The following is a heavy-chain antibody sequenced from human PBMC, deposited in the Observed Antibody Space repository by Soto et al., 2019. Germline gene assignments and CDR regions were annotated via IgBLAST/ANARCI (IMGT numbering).Heavy chain of an antibody. CDR1: GGSISSSNW. Sequence: QVQLQESGPGLVKPSGTLSLTCAVTGGSISSSNWWTWVCQPPGEGLEWVGEIFRSGTTNYKPTLKRRVSISVDKSRNEFSLNLGSVTAADTAMYYCARDSASSGVFTWGQGTMVTVSS. CDR2: IFRSGTT. D-gene: IGHD6-19*01. J-gene: IGHJ3*01. CDR3: ARDSASSGVFT. V-gene: IGHV4-4*02.